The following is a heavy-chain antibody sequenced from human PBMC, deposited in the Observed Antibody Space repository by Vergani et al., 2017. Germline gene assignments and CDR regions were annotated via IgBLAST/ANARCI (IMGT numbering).Heavy chain of an antibody. D-gene: IGHD5-24*01. CDR2: ISWNSGSI. CDR1: GFTFDDYA. Sequence: EVQLVESGGGLVQPGRSLRLSCAASGFTFDDYAMHWVRQAPGKGLEWVSGISWNSGSIGYADSVKGRFTISRDNAKKSLYLQMNSLRAEDTALYYCAKDIAVEMATPSSTFDYWGQGTLVTVSS. J-gene: IGHJ4*02. CDR3: AKDIAVEMATPSSTFDY. V-gene: IGHV3-9*01.